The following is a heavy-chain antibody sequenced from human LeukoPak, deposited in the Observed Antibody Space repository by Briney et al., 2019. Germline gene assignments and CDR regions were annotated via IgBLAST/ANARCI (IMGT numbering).Heavy chain of an antibody. CDR2: LNSDGSIT. V-gene: IGHV3-74*01. Sequence: GGSLRLSCAASGFTFSSYEMNWVRQAPGKGLVWVSGLNSDGSITGYVDSVKGRFTISRDNAKNTLYLQMNTLRAEDTAVYYCARGGYGAYMGWGQGNLVTVSS. J-gene: IGHJ4*02. CDR1: GFTFSSYE. CDR3: ARGGYGAYMG. D-gene: IGHD4-17*01.